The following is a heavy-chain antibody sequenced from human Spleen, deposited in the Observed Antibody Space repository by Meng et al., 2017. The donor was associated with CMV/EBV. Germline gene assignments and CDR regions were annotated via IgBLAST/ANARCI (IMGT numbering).Heavy chain of an antibody. V-gene: IGHV1-18*01. J-gene: IGHJ4*02. CDR3: ASRHCSSTSCYPFDFDY. CDR2: ISAYSGNT. D-gene: IGHD2-2*01. CDR1: GYTFTSYG. Sequence: VQCGGEVQKPGASGKVSCKASGYTFTSYGISWVRQAPGQGLEWMGWISAYSGNTNYAQKLQGRVTMTTDTSTSTAYMELRSLRSDDTAVYYCASRHCSSTSCYPFDFDYWGQGTLVTVFS.